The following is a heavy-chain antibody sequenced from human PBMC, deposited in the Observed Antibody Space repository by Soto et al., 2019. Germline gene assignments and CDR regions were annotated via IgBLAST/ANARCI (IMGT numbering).Heavy chain of an antibody. Sequence: SETLSLTCTVSGSPISSYYWGWFRQSPGQGLEWVGYIYYTGTTTYSPSLKSRLTISLDASKNQLSLKLSSVTAADTAVYYCARSDGRYWGQGTLVTVSS. J-gene: IGHJ4*02. CDR1: GSPISSYY. CDR3: ARSDGRY. CDR2: IYYTGTT. V-gene: IGHV4-59*12.